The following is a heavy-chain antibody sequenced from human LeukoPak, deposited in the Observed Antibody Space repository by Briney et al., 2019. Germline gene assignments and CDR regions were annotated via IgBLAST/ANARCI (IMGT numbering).Heavy chain of an antibody. J-gene: IGHJ3*02. CDR2: IYYSGST. Sequence: PPETLSLTCAVSGGSISSNSYYWGWIRQPPGKGLEWIGSIYYSGSTYYNPSLKSRVTISVDTSKNQFSLKLSSVTAADTAVYYCARSSYYYAADASDIWGQGTMVTVSS. CDR3: ARSSYYYAADASDI. D-gene: IGHD3-10*01. CDR1: GGSISSNSYY. V-gene: IGHV4-39*07.